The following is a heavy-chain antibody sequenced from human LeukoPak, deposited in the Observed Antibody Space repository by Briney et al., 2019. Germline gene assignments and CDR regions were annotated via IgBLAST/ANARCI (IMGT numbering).Heavy chain of an antibody. J-gene: IGHJ4*02. CDR1: GYSVSSGYF. D-gene: IGHD6-13*01. CDR2: IYHSGRT. V-gene: IGHV4-38-2*02. Sequence: SETLSLTCTVSGYSVSSGYFWDWIRQPPGKGLEWIGSIYHSGRTYYNPSLKSRVTISVDTSRNQFSLKLSSVTAADTAVYYCTSSWLYWGQGTLVTVSS. CDR3: TSSWLY.